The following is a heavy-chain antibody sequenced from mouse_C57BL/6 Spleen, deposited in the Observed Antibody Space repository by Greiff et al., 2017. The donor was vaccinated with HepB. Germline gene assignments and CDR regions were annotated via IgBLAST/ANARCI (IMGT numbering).Heavy chain of an antibody. D-gene: IGHD1-1*01. J-gene: IGHJ1*03. CDR3: ARRTVEDVDWYFDV. CDR2: IDPSDSYT. Sequence: VQLQQSGAELVRPGTSVKLSCKASGYTFTSYWMHWVKQRPGQGLEWIGVIDPSDSYTNYNQKFKGKATLTVDTSSSTAYMQLSSLTSEDSAVYYCARRTVEDVDWYFDVWGTGTTVTVAS. V-gene: IGHV1-59*01. CDR1: GYTFTSYW.